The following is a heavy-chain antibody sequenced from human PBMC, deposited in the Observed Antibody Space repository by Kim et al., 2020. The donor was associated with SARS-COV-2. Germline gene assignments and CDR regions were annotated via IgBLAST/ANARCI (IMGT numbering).Heavy chain of an antibody. CDR2: K. V-gene: IGHV3-7*01. J-gene: IGHJ4*02. Sequence: KYVGDSVKSRFGISRDNAKTSLYLKVNSLSAEDTAVYYCTRYSGYALEYWGQGTLVTVSS. CDR3: TRYSGYALEY. D-gene: IGHD5-12*01.